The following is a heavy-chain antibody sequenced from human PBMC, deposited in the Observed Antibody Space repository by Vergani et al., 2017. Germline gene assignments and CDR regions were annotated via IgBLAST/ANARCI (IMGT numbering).Heavy chain of an antibody. CDR2: ISSSSSTI. Sequence: EVQLVESGGGLVQPGGSLRLSCAASGFTFSSYSMNWVRQAPGKGLEWVSYISSSSSTIYYADSVKGRFTISRDNAKNSLYLQMNSLRAEDTAVYYCARENYDILTGFYYYGMDVWGQGP. CDR1: GFTFSSYS. V-gene: IGHV3-48*04. D-gene: IGHD3-9*01. CDR3: ARENYDILTGFYYYGMDV. J-gene: IGHJ6*02.